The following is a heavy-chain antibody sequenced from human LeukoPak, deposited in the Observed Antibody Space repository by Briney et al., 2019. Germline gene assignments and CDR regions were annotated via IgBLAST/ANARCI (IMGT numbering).Heavy chain of an antibody. V-gene: IGHV1-2*02. CDR2: INPNSGGT. J-gene: IGHJ4*02. Sequence: ASVTVSCMASGYTFTGYYMQWVRQAPGQGLEWMGWINPNSGGTNYAQKFQGRVTMTRDTSISTAYMELSSLRPDDTAVYYCARDHIQPAALDYWGQGTLVTVSS. D-gene: IGHD5-18*01. CDR3: ARDHIQPAALDY. CDR1: GYTFTGYY.